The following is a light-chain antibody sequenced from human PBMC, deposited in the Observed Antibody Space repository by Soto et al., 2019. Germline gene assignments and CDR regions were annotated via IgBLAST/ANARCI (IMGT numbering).Light chain of an antibody. J-gene: IGLJ1*01. CDR1: SSDVGAYDY. CDR2: EVT. V-gene: IGLV2-8*01. CDR3: ASYAGSNKV. Sequence: QSALTQPPSASGSPGQSVTISCTGTSSDVGAYDYVSWYQQHPGKAPKLMIYEVTNRPSGVPDRFSGSKSGNTASLTVSGLLPEDEADYYCASYAGSNKVFGTGTKLTVL.